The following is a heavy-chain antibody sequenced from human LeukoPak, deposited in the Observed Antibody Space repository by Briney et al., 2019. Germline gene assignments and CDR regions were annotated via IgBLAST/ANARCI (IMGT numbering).Heavy chain of an antibody. CDR2: IYHSGST. CDR1: GGSISSGGYS. V-gene: IGHV4-30-2*01. Sequence: SETLSLTCAVSGGSISSGGYSWSWIRQPPGKGLEWIGYIYHSGSTYYNPFLKSRVTISVDRSKNQFSLKLSSVTAADTAVYYCARGGYGSGSYYPYFDYWGQGTLVTVSS. J-gene: IGHJ4*02. CDR3: ARGGYGSGSYYPYFDY. D-gene: IGHD3-10*01.